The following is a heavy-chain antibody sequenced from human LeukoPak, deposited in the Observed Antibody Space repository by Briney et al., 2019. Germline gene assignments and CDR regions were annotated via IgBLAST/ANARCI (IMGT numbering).Heavy chain of an antibody. CDR3: ARVLRYCSGGNCYSGGLGYMDV. CDR1: GFPFRSYS. J-gene: IGHJ6*03. Sequence: GGSLRPSCAGSGFPFRSYSMDWVPQAPGKGLGWVSSISSKSSYMYNADSVKGRLTISRDNAKNSLYLQMNSLRAEDTAVYYCARVLRYCSGGNCYSGGLGYMDVWGKGITVTISS. D-gene: IGHD2-15*01. V-gene: IGHV3-21*01. CDR2: ISSKSSYM.